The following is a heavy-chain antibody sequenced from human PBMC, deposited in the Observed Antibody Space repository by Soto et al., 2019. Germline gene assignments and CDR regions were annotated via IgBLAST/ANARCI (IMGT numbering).Heavy chain of an antibody. Sequence: GGSLRLSCAASGFTFSSYAMSWVRQAPGKGLEWVSAISCSGGSTYYADSVKGRFTISRDNAKNTLYLQMNSLRAEDTALYYCARAPYSSGWYLYFQHWGQGTLVTVSS. J-gene: IGHJ1*01. D-gene: IGHD6-19*01. CDR2: ISCSGGST. CDR3: ARAPYSSGWYLYFQH. V-gene: IGHV3-23*01. CDR1: GFTFSSYA.